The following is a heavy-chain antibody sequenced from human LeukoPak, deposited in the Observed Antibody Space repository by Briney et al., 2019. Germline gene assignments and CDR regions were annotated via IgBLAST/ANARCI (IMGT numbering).Heavy chain of an antibody. Sequence: PGGSLRLSCAASGFTFSDFYMSWIRQAPGKGLEWISYISSSGSTIFYADSVKGRFTISRDNAKNSLYLQMNSLRAGDTAVYYCARGGVTMIPAGWYFDLWGRGTLVTVSS. V-gene: IGHV3-11*04. CDR3: ARGGVTMIPAGWYFDL. J-gene: IGHJ2*01. D-gene: IGHD3-22*01. CDR2: ISSSGSTI. CDR1: GFTFSDFY.